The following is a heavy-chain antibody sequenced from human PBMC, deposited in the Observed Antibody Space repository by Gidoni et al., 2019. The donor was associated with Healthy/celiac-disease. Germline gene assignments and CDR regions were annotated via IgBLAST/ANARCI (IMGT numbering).Heavy chain of an antibody. CDR3: TRKLVAATFFSRRIPGMDV. J-gene: IGHJ6*02. Sequence: EVQLVESGGGLVQPGRSLRLSCTASGFTFGDYAMSWFRQAPGKGLEWVGFIRSKAYGGTTEYAASVKGRFTISRDDSKSIAYLQMNSLKTEDTAVYYCTRKLVAATFFSRRIPGMDVWGQGTTVTVSS. CDR2: IRSKAYGGTT. V-gene: IGHV3-49*03. CDR1: GFTFGDYA. D-gene: IGHD2-15*01.